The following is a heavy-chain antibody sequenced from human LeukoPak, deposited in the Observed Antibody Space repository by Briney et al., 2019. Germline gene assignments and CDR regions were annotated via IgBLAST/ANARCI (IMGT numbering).Heavy chain of an antibody. V-gene: IGHV3-30*04. CDR3: ARDPLGDSTYYFDY. Sequence: GGSLRLSCAASGFTFSSYAMHWVRQAPGKGLEWVAVISYDGSNKYYADSVKGRFTISRDNSKNTLYLQMNSLRAEDTAVYYCARDPLGDSTYYFDYWGQGTLVTVSS. CDR2: ISYDGSNK. CDR1: GFTFSSYA. J-gene: IGHJ4*02. D-gene: IGHD2-21*01.